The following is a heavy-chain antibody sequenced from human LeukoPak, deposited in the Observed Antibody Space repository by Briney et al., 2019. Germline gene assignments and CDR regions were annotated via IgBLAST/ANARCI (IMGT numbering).Heavy chain of an antibody. CDR1: GFTFSSYW. CDR3: ARGSDSNYPGY. V-gene: IGHV3-74*01. CDR2: INSDGSST. D-gene: IGHD4-11*01. J-gene: IGHJ4*02. Sequence: GGSLRLSCAASGFTFSSYWMHWVRQAPGKGQVWVSRINSDGSSTSYADSVKGRFTISRDNAKNTLYLQMNSLRAEDTAVYYCARGSDSNYPGYWGQGTLVTVSS.